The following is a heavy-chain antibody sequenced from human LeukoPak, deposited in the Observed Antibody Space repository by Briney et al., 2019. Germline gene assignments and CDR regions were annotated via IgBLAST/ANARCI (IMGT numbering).Heavy chain of an antibody. D-gene: IGHD3-10*01. Sequence: GGSLRLSCAASGFTFSSYAMHWVRQAPGKGLEWVAVISYDGSNKYYADSVKGRFTISRDNSKNTLYLQMNSLRAEDTAVYYCARDPGSGSYYKDYWGQGTLVTVSS. V-gene: IGHV3-30-3*01. J-gene: IGHJ4*02. CDR1: GFTFSSYA. CDR2: ISYDGSNK. CDR3: ARDPGSGSYYKDY.